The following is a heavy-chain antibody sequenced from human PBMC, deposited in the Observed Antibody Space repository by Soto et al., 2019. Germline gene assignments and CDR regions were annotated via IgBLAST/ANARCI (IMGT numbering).Heavy chain of an antibody. J-gene: IGHJ6*02. CDR3: ASELYYYDTSGYYGAYYFHGLDV. D-gene: IGHD3-22*01. V-gene: IGHV3-48*03. Sequence: GGSLRLSCAASEFTFSTYEMHWVRQAPGQGLEGISYISSSGSTIYYADYVKGRFTVSRDNAKNTLYLQMSSLRADDTAVYYCASELYYYDTSGYYGAYYFHGLDVWGQGTTVTVSS. CDR1: EFTFSTYE. CDR2: ISSSGSTI.